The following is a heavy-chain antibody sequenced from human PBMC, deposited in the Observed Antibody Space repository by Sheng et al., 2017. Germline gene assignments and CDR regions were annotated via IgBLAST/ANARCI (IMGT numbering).Heavy chain of an antibody. D-gene: IGHD5-18*01. CDR1: GFSLRTSGVG. CDR3: AHRXGGDTAMVN. CDR2: IYWDDDK. V-gene: IGHV2-5*02. J-gene: IGHJ4*02. Sequence: QITLKESGPTLVKPTQTLTLTCTFSGFSLRTSGVGVGWVRQPPGEALAWLALIYWDDDKRYSPSLKSRLTITKDTSKNQVVLTMTNMDPVDTVTYYCAHRXGGDTAMVNWGQGTLVTVSS.